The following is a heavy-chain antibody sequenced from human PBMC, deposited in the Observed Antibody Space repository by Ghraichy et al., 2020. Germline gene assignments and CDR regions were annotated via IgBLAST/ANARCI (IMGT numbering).Heavy chain of an antibody. Sequence: GGSLRLSCVASGFTFSRHGMHWVRQAPGGTLEWVALIWYDGSYEYYADSVKGRFTISRDNSGNTLYLQMHSLTAEDTALYYCARDRFTLVAFDGLDVWGHGTMVTVSS. CDR3: ARDRFTLVAFDGLDV. CDR2: IWYDGSYE. J-gene: IGHJ3*01. V-gene: IGHV3-33*01. D-gene: IGHD3-10*01. CDR1: GFTFSRHG.